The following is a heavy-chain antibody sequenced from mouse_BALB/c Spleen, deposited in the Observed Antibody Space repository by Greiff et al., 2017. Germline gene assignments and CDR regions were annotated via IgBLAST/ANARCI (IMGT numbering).Heavy chain of an antibody. Sequence: EVKLMESGPGLVKPSQSLSLTCTVTGYSITSDYAWNWIRQFPGNKLEWMGYISYSGSTSYNPSLKSRISITRDTSKNQFFLQLNSVTTEDTATYYCVYGYDAMDYWGQGTSVTVSS. D-gene: IGHD1-2*01. CDR3: VYGYDAMDY. V-gene: IGHV3-2*02. CDR1: GYSITSDYA. CDR2: ISYSGST. J-gene: IGHJ4*01.